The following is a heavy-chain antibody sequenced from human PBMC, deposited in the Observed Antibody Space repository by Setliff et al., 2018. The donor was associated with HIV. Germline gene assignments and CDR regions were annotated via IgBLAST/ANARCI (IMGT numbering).Heavy chain of an antibody. Sequence: SETLSLTCTVSGDSITSNDYYWGWMRQPPGKGLEWIGIIHYNGRAYYDPSLKSRVTISVDSSLTQFSLKLRSVTASDSALYYCARYTSKVDWFDPWGQGALVTVSS. J-gene: IGHJ5*02. CDR2: IHYNGRA. CDR1: GDSITSNDYY. V-gene: IGHV4-39*01. CDR3: ARYTSKVDWFDP. D-gene: IGHD2-2*02.